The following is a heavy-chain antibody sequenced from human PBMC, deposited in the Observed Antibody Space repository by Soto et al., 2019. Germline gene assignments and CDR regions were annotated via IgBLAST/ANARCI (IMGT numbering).Heavy chain of an antibody. CDR1: GFTFSSYV. CDR2: KSNDGRKI. Sequence: TGGSLRLSCVVSGFTFSSYVMHWVRQAPGKGLEWLAVKSNDGRKIYYADSVKGRLIISRDNSKNTLYLQMNSLSVEDTAVYYCARVSAREYYYGMDVWGQGTTVTVSS. J-gene: IGHJ6*02. D-gene: IGHD3-10*01. CDR3: ARVSAREYYYGMDV. V-gene: IGHV3-30*04.